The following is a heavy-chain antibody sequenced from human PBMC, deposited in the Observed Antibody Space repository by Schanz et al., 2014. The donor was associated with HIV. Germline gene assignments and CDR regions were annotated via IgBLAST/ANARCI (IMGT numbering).Heavy chain of an antibody. CDR1: GYTFISYG. J-gene: IGHJ4*02. CDR3: PRDRPVIVGATRADGGTDFDY. CDR2: ISAYNGNT. V-gene: IGHV1-18*01. Sequence: QVQLMQSGAEVKRPGASVKVSCKASGYTFISYGISWVRQAPGQGLEWMVWISAYNGNTNYAQKFQGRLTMTTDTSTSTAYMELRSLRSDDTAAYYCPRDRPVIVGATRADGGTDFDYWGQGTLVTVSS. D-gene: IGHD1-26*01.